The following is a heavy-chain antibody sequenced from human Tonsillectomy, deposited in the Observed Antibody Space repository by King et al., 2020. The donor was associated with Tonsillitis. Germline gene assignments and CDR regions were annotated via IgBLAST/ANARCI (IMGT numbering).Heavy chain of an antibody. CDR1: GGTFSSYA. CDR2: IIPIFGTA. Sequence: QLVQSGAEVKKPGSSVKVSCKASGGTFSSYAISWVRQAPGQGLEWMGGIIPIFGTANYAQTFQGRVTITADESTSTAYMELSSLRSEDTAVYYCAGGDYDFSRYYYYGMDVWAKGPRSPSP. CDR3: AGGDYDFSRYYYYGMDV. V-gene: IGHV1-69*01. D-gene: IGHD3-3*01. J-gene: IGHJ6*02.